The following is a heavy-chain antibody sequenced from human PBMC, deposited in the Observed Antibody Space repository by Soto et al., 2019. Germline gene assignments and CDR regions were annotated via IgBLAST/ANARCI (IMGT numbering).Heavy chain of an antibody. D-gene: IGHD3-22*01. CDR3: AREVYYYDSSGHYP. V-gene: IGHV4-59*01. CDR2: IYYSGST. J-gene: IGHJ5*02. Sequence: SETLSLTCTVSGGSISSYYWSWIRQPPGKGLEWIGYIYYSGSTNYNPSLKSRVTISVDTSKNQYSLKLRSVTAADTAVYYCAREVYYYDSSGHYPWGQGTLVTVSS. CDR1: GGSISSYY.